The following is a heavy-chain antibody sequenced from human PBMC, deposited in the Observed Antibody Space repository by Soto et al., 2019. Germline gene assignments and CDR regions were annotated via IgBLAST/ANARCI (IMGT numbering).Heavy chain of an antibody. V-gene: IGHV4-31*11. CDR3: ARWRDSSGYYF. CDR1: GGSFSGYY. Sequence: PSETLSLTCAVYGGSFSGYYWSWIRQHPGKGLEWIGYIYYSGSTYYNPSLKSRVTISVDTSKNQFSLKLSSVTAADTAVYYCARWRDSSGYYFWGQGTLVTVSS. D-gene: IGHD3-22*01. J-gene: IGHJ4*02. CDR2: IYYSGST.